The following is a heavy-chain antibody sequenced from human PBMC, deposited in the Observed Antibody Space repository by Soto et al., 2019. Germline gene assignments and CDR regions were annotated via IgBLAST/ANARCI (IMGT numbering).Heavy chain of an antibody. V-gene: IGHV2-5*01. CDR1: GFSLRTSGVG. Sequence: SGPTLVNPTQTLTLTCTFSGFSLRTSGVGVGWIRQPPGKALEWLALIYLNDDMRHSPSLKSRLTITKDTSKSQVVLKINDMNSVDTATYYCARLFGEFRFLEWFPYYYGMDVWGQGTTVTVSS. CDR2: IYLNDDM. J-gene: IGHJ6*02. D-gene: IGHD3-3*01. CDR3: ARLFGEFRFLEWFPYYYGMDV.